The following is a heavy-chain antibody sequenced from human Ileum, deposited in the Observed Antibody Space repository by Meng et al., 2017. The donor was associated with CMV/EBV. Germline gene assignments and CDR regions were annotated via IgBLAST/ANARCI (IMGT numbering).Heavy chain of an antibody. J-gene: IGHJ5*02. Sequence: FTFSDYTMNWVRQAPGKGLEWVSSIGATINYMYYADSVRGRFTIYRDNAKNSVYLQMNNLRAEDTAVYYCAGWKGFKWERKGHWFDPWGQGTLVTVSS. D-gene: IGHD1-26*01. CDR1: FTFSDYT. CDR2: IGATINYM. V-gene: IGHV3-21*01. CDR3: AGWKGFKWERKGHWFDP.